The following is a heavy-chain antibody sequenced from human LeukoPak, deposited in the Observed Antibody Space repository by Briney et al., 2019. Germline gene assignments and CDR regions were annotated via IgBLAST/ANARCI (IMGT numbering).Heavy chain of an antibody. V-gene: IGHV3-74*01. CDR1: GFTFSSYW. Sequence: SGGSLTLSCAASGFTFSSYWMHWVRQAPGKGLVWVSRINSDGSSTSYADSVKGRFTISRDNAKNTLYLQMNSLRAEDTAVYYCARDRGYGYLFDYWGQGTLVTVSS. CDR3: ARDRGYGYLFDY. CDR2: INSDGSST. J-gene: IGHJ4*02. D-gene: IGHD5-18*01.